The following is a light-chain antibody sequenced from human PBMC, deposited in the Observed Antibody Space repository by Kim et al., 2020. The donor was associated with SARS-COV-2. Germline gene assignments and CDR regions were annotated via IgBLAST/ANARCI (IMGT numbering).Light chain of an antibody. J-gene: IGLJ2*01. CDR1: NSNIGRNT. V-gene: IGLV1-44*01. CDR3: AAWDDSLNGWV. Sequence: QSVVTQPPSASGTPGQRLIISCSGSNSNIGRNTVNWYQLLPGTAPKLLMYSNNERPSGVPDRFSGSKSGTSASLAISGLQSEDEADYYCAAWDDSLNGWVFGGGTQLTVL. CDR2: SNN.